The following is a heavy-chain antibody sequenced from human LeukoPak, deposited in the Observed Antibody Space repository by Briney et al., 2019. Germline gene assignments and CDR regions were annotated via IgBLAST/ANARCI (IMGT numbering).Heavy chain of an antibody. V-gene: IGHV3-7*04. CDR1: GFTFTNHW. J-gene: IGHJ4*02. D-gene: IGHD1-14*01. CDR3: AGARIDY. CDR2: IKGDGSEK. Sequence: GGSLRLSCAASGFTFTNHWMTWVRQAPGKGLEWVATIKGDGSEKYYADSVRGRFTISRDDAKNSLYLQMSSLRVEDTAVYYCAGARIDYWGQGTLVTVSS.